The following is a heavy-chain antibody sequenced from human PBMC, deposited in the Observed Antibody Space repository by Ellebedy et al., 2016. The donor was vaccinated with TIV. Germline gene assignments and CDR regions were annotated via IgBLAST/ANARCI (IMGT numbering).Heavy chain of an antibody. CDR1: GGSISSYY. J-gene: IGHJ3*02. CDR2: ISYSGST. D-gene: IGHD3-22*01. CDR3: ARSGYYYDSSVAFDI. V-gene: IGHV4-59*13. Sequence: MPSETLSLTCTVSGGSISSYYWSWIRHPPGKGLEWIGYISYSGSTNYNPSLKSRVTISVDTSKNQFSLKLSSVTAADTAVYYCARSGYYYDSSVAFDIWGQGTMVTVSS.